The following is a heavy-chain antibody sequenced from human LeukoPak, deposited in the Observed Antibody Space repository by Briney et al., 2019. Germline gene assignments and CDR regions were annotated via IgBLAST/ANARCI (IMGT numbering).Heavy chain of an antibody. CDR1: GYTFTSYG. Sequence: ASVKVSCKASGYTFTSYGISWVRQAPGQGREWMGWISAYNGKTNYAQKLQGRVTITTDTSTSTAYMELRSLRSDDTAVYYCARSKSFWSGYYTGFDYWGQGTLVTVSS. V-gene: IGHV1-18*01. CDR2: ISAYNGKT. D-gene: IGHD3-3*01. J-gene: IGHJ4*02. CDR3: ARSKSFWSGYYTGFDY.